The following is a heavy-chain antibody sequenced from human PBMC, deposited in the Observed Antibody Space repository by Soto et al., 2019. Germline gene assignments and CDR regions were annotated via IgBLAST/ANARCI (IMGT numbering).Heavy chain of an antibody. CDR2: IRSKAYGGTT. J-gene: IGHJ3*02. CDR3: TRDSYDFWSGYYAFDI. Sequence: LRLSCTASGFTFGDYAMSWFRQAPGKGLEWVGFIRSKAYGGTTEYAASVKGRFTISRDDSKSIAYLQMNSLKTEDTAVYYCTRDSYDFWSGYYAFDIWGQGTMVTVSS. D-gene: IGHD3-3*01. CDR1: GFTFGDYA. V-gene: IGHV3-49*03.